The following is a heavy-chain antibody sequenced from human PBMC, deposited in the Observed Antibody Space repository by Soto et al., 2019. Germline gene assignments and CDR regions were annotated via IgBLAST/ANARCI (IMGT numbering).Heavy chain of an antibody. V-gene: IGHV1-69*01. Sequence: SLKVSCKASGGTFSSYAISWVRQAPGQGLEWMGGIIPIFGTANYAQKFQGRVTITADESTSTAYMELSSLRSEDTAVYYCARGGDYYDSSGHFDYWGQGTLATVSS. CDR3: ARGGDYYDSSGHFDY. D-gene: IGHD3-22*01. CDR1: GGTFSSYA. CDR2: IIPIFGTA. J-gene: IGHJ4*02.